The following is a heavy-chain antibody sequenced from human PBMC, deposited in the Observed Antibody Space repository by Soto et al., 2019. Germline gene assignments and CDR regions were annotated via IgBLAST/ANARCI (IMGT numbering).Heavy chain of an antibody. Sequence: EVQLVESGGGLVQPGGSLRLSCAASGFTVSSNYMSWVRQAPGKGLEWVSVIYSGGSTYYSDSVKGRYTISRHNSKNTLYFQMNSLRADDTAVYYCAGTRLGYWGQGTLVTVSS. CDR1: GFTVSSNY. CDR2: IYSGGST. D-gene: IGHD1-1*01. V-gene: IGHV3-53*04. CDR3: AGTRLGY. J-gene: IGHJ4*02.